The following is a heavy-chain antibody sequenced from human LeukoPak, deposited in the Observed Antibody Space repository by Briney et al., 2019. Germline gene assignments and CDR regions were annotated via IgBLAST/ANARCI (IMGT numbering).Heavy chain of an antibody. J-gene: IGHJ4*02. CDR2: ISDGGSRT. V-gene: IGHV3-23*01. CDR3: AKVQLGIGVDY. D-gene: IGHD7-27*01. Sequence: GGSLRLSCAASGFSFSGYAVSWVRQAPGKGLEWVSGISDGGSRTYYADSVKGRFTISRDDSKNTLYLQMNSLRAEDTAVYYCAKVQLGIGVDYWGQGTLVTVSS. CDR1: GFSFSGYA.